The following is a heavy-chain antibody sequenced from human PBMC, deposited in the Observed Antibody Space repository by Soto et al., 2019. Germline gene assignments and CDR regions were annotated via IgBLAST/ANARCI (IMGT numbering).Heavy chain of an antibody. D-gene: IGHD5-12*01. CDR2: IYHNGST. CDR3: ARAGWLYGMDV. CDR1: GGSISSGGYS. V-gene: IGHV4-30-2*01. J-gene: IGHJ6*02. Sequence: SETLSLTCAVSGGSISSGGYSWSWIRQPPGKGLEWIGYIYHNGSTYYNPSLKSRVTISVDRSKNQFSLKLSSVTAADTAVYYCARAGWLYGMDVWGQGTTVTVSS.